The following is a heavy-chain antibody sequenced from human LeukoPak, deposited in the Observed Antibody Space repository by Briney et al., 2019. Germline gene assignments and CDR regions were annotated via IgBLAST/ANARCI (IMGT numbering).Heavy chain of an antibody. CDR3: ARGGYTSSWYWLY. J-gene: IGHJ4*02. CDR2: INWNSDSI. V-gene: IGHV3-9*01. Sequence: GGSLRLSCAVSGFTFDDYAMHWVRQVPGKGLEWVSGINWNSDSIGYADSVKGRFTISRDNAKNSLYLQMNSLGAEDTAVYYCARGGYTSSWYWLYWGQGTLVTVSS. D-gene: IGHD6-13*01. CDR1: GFTFDDYA.